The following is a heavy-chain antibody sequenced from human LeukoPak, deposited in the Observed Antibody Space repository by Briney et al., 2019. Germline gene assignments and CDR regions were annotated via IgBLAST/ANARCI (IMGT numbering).Heavy chain of an antibody. V-gene: IGHV3-23*01. CDR1: GFTFSSYA. CDR2: ISGSGGST. J-gene: IGHJ6*03. CDR3: AKDLKTVTIGRLMDV. Sequence: PGGSLRLSCAASGFTFSSYAMSWVRQAPGKWLEWVSAISGSGGSTYYADSVKGRFTISRDNSKNTLYLQMNSLRAEDTAVYYCAKDLKTVTIGRLMDVWGKGTTVTVSS. D-gene: IGHD4-17*01.